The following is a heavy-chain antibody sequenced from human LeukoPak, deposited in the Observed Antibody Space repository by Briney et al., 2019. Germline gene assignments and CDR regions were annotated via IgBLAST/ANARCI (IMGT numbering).Heavy chain of an antibody. J-gene: IGHJ6*02. CDR1: GYTFTGYY. CDR2: ISGYNGDT. Sequence: GASVKVSCKASGYTFTGYYMHWVRQAPGQGLEWMGWISGYNGDTKFAQEFQGRVTITTDKSTTTASMELRSLRSDDTAVYFCAREYYYDTSGYYSAYYNYGMDVWGQGTTVTVSS. CDR3: AREYYYDTSGYYSAYYNYGMDV. D-gene: IGHD3-22*01. V-gene: IGHV1-18*04.